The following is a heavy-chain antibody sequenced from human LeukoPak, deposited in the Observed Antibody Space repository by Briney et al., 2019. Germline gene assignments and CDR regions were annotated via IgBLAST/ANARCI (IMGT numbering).Heavy chain of an antibody. Sequence: GGSLRLSCAASGFTFSSFWMSWVRQAPGKGLECVANIKEDGSEKYYVDSVKGRFTISRDNAKNLLFLQMNSLRAEDTAMYHCARDRFGLYFDILTGTVGVDYWGQGTLVTVSS. CDR3: ARDRFGLYFDILTGTVGVDY. J-gene: IGHJ4*02. CDR1: GFTFSSFW. D-gene: IGHD3-9*01. V-gene: IGHV3-7*01. CDR2: IKEDGSEK.